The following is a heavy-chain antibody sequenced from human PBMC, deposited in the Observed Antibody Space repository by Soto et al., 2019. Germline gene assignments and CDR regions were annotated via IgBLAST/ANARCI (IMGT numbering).Heavy chain of an antibody. V-gene: IGHV4-59*01. D-gene: IGHD2-8*01. CDR3: APYYCTSDTCYYFDY. J-gene: IGHJ4*02. CDR2: VYYSGSS. Sequence: PSQTLSLTCTVFGASISGSYWSWIRQPTGKGLEWIGYVYYSGSSNYNPSLKSRVTISVDTSKKQIALRFNSVTAADTAVYYCAPYYCTSDTCYYFDYWGQGILVTVSS. CDR1: GASISGSY.